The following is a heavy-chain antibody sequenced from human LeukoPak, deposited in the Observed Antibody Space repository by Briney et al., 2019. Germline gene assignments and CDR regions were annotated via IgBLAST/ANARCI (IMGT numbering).Heavy chain of an antibody. CDR3: ARDVASVLLWFGPFDY. J-gene: IGHJ4*02. CDR2: IWFDGSNK. V-gene: IGHV3-33*01. CDR1: GFIFSNDA. D-gene: IGHD3-10*01. Sequence: GRSLRLSCAASGFIFSNDAMHWVRQAPGKGLEWVAFIWFDGSNKHYADSVKGRFTISRDNSKNTLYLQMNSLRAEDTAVYYCARDVASVLLWFGPFDYWGQGTLVTVSS.